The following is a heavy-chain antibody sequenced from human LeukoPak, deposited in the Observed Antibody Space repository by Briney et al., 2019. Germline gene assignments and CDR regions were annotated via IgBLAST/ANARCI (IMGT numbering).Heavy chain of an antibody. CDR3: VREARGYHYTYFDY. CDR2: VSAGHHA. CDR1: GLTLGGHD. D-gene: IGHD5-18*01. Sequence: GGSLRLSCIASGLTLGGHDMHWVRQTTGDGLEWVAAVSAGHHAFYAGSVRGRFTVSREDAKNSLFPQMNSLRAGDTAIYYCVREARGYHYTYFDYWGQGSLVTVSS. V-gene: IGHV3-13*01. J-gene: IGHJ4*02.